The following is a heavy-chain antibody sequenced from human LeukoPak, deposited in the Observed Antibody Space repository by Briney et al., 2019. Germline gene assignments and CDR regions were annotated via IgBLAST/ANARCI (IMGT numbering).Heavy chain of an antibody. CDR1: GGSFSGYY. D-gene: IGHD1-1*01. J-gene: IGHJ6*03. V-gene: IGHV4-34*01. CDR3: ARGLRHWYDYMDV. Sequence: PSETLSLTCAVYGGSFSGYYWSWIRQPPGKGLEWIGEINHSGSTNYNPSLKSRVTISVDTSKNQFSLKLSSVTAADTAAYYCARGLRHWYDYMDVWGKGTTVTVSS. CDR2: INHSGST.